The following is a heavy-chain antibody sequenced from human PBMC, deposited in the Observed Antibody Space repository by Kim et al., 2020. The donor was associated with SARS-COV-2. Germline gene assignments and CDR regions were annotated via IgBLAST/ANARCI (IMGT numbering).Heavy chain of an antibody. CDR1: GDSISSGSYY. J-gene: IGHJ5*02. V-gene: IGHV4-39*01. CDR2: IFYSGSS. Sequence: SETLSLRCTVSGDSISSGSYYWGWIRQPPGKGLEWIGSIFYSGSSYYNPSLKSRVTISLDTPKKEVSLKLTSVTAADTAVYYCAAFVDMYPWGQGTLVIV. CDR3: AAFVDMYP. D-gene: IGHD5-12*01.